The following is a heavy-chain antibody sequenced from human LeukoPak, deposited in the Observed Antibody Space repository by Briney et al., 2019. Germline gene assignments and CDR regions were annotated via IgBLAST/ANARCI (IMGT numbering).Heavy chain of an antibody. V-gene: IGHV1-46*01. CDR2: INPSGGST. D-gene: IGHD3-22*01. CDR3: ARDPRPSYDSSDYYYPGDY. Sequence: ASVKVSCKASGYTFTSYYMHWVRQAPGQGLEWMAIINPSGGSTNYAQKFQGRVTMTRDTSTSTVYMELSSLRSEDTAVYYCARDPRPSYDSSDYYYPGDYWGQGTQVTVSS. J-gene: IGHJ4*02. CDR1: GYTFTSYY.